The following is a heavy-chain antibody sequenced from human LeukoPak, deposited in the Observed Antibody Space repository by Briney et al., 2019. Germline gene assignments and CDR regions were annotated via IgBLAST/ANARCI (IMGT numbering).Heavy chain of an antibody. V-gene: IGHV3-21*01. J-gene: IGHJ4*02. Sequence: GGSLRLSCAGSGFTFSSYSMNWVRQAPGKGLEWVSSITSSSSYIYYADSVKGRFTISRDNAKKSVYLQMNSMRAEDTAVYYCARGSTYSSGWYTGFDYWGQGTLVTVSS. CDR2: ITSSSSYI. CDR1: GFTFSSYS. D-gene: IGHD6-19*01. CDR3: ARGSTYSSGWYTGFDY.